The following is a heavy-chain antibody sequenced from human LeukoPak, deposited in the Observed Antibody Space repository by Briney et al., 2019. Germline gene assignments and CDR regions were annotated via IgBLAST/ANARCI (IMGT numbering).Heavy chain of an antibody. V-gene: IGHV3-23*01. D-gene: IGHD1-26*01. Sequence: PGGSLRLSCAASGFTFSSYAMSWVRQAPGKGLECVSDISGSGGSTYYADSVTGRLTISRDNSKNTLYLQMNSLRAEDTAVYYCAKDPIVGATSWNYFDYWGQGTLVTVSS. J-gene: IGHJ4*02. CDR1: GFTFSSYA. CDR2: ISGSGGST. CDR3: AKDPIVGATSWNYFDY.